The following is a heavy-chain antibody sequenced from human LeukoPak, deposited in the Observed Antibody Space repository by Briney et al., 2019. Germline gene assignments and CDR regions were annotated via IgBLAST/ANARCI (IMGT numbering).Heavy chain of an antibody. CDR2: MSPNSGDT. CDR3: ARGPPNWGYDY. CDR1: GYTFASYD. Sequence: ASVNVSCKASGYTFASYDFNWVRQATGQRPEWMGWMSPNSGDTGYAQKFQDRVTMTRNTSISTAYMELSSLRSDDTAVYYCARGPPNWGYDYWGPGTLVTVSS. V-gene: IGHV1-8*01. D-gene: IGHD7-27*01. J-gene: IGHJ4*02.